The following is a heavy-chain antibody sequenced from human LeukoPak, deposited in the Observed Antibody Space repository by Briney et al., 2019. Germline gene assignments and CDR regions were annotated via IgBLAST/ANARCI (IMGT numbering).Heavy chain of an antibody. D-gene: IGHD2-2*01. CDR3: ARAVSSTPYYFDY. V-gene: IGHV5-51*01. J-gene: IGHJ4*02. Sequence: GESLRISCKGSGYSFTSYWIGWVRQMPGKGLEWMGIIYPGDSDTRYSPSFQGQVTISADKSISTAYLQWSSLKASDTAMYYCARAVSSTPYYFDYWGQGTLVTVSS. CDR1: GYSFTSYW. CDR2: IYPGDSDT.